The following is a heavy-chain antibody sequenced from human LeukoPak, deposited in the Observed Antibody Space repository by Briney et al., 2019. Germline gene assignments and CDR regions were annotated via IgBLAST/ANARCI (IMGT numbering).Heavy chain of an antibody. J-gene: IGHJ1*01. CDR2: IRYDGSNK. CDR3: AKDHVRAEYFQH. CDR1: GFTFSSYG. V-gene: IGHV3-30*02. Sequence: GGSLRLSCAASGFTFSSYGMHWVRQAPGKGLEWVAFIRYDGSNKYYADSVKGRFTISRDNSKNTLYLQMNSLRAEDTAVYYCAKDHVRAEYFQHWGQGTLVTVSS.